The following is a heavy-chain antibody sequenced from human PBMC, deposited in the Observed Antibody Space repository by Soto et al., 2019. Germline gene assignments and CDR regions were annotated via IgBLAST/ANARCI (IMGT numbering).Heavy chain of an antibody. J-gene: IGHJ4*02. Sequence: SETLSLTCTVSRVSIISYNWSWILQPPGKGLEWIGYISYSGNTNYNASLKSRVTISVDTSTNQFSLRVTSVTAADTAVYYCASIRGVGEVSPYFDYCGQGALVIVSS. D-gene: IGHD3-16*02. CDR1: RVSIISYN. CDR2: ISYSGNT. V-gene: IGHV4-59*01. CDR3: ASIRGVGEVSPYFDY.